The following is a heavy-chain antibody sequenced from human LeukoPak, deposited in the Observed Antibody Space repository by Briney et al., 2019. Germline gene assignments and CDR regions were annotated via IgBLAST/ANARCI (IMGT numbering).Heavy chain of an antibody. J-gene: IGHJ5*02. CDR2: IYPDNSNT. Sequence: GESLKISCKGSGYSFTNYWIGWVRQMPGKGLEWMGIIYPDNSNTRYSPSFQGQVTISADKSINAAYLHWSSLRASDTAIYYCASARRGDYYWWFDPWGQGTLVTVSS. D-gene: IGHD2-21*01. CDR3: ASARRGDYYWWFDP. V-gene: IGHV5-51*01. CDR1: GYSFTNYW.